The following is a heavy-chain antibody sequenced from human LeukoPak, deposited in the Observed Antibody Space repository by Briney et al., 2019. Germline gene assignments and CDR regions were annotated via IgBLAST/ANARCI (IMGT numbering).Heavy chain of an antibody. J-gene: IGHJ5*02. CDR3: ARGDTFLPTHYFDP. CDR1: GYTFTSYY. D-gene: IGHD2/OR15-2a*01. CDR2: VSSYNAKT. Sequence: ASVKVSCKASGYTFTSYYVHWVRQAPGQGLEWMGWVSSYNAKTNYAQNLQDRVTMTTDTSTSTVYMELRSLRSDDTALYYCARGDTFLPTHYFDPWGQGTLVTVSP. V-gene: IGHV1-18*04.